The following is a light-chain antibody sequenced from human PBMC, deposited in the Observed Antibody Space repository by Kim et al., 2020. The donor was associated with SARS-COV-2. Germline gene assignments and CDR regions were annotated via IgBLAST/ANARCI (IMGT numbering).Light chain of an antibody. J-gene: IGKJ2*01. CDR1: QSISRW. CDR3: QQYNSYSPYT. CDR2: DAS. Sequence: ASVGDTVTITCRASQSISRWLAGYQQKLGKAPKLLIYDASTLESGVTSRFSGSGSGTEFTLTITSLQPDDFATYYCQQYNSYSPYTFGQGTKLEI. V-gene: IGKV1-5*01.